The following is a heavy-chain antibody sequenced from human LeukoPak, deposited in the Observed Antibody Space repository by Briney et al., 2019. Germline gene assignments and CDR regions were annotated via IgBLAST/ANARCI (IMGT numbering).Heavy chain of an antibody. Sequence: PGGSLRLSCAASGFTFSKYGIHWVRQAPGKGLEWVAFIFYDGVKDYYADSVKGRFTISRDNAKNTLYLQMNSLRAEDTAVYYCASLRGYSYGPLDYWGQGTLVTVSS. CDR3: ASLRGYSYGPLDY. CDR1: GFTFSKYG. V-gene: IGHV3-33*03. J-gene: IGHJ4*02. D-gene: IGHD5-18*01. CDR2: IFYDGVKD.